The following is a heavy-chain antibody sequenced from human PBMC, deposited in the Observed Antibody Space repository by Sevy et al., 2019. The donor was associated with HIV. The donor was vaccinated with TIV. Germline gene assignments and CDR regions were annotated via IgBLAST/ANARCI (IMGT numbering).Heavy chain of an antibody. CDR1: EFTVSSNY. D-gene: IGHD2-15*01. V-gene: IGHV3-53*01. J-gene: IGHJ6*02. CDR3: AREDIVLGEGNYYGMDV. CDR2: IYSGGST. Sequence: GGSLRLSCAASEFTVSSNYMSWVRQAPGKGLEWVSVIYSGGSTYYADSVKGRFTISRDNSQNTVYLQMNSLRAEDTAVYYCAREDIVLGEGNYYGMDVWRQGTTVTVSS.